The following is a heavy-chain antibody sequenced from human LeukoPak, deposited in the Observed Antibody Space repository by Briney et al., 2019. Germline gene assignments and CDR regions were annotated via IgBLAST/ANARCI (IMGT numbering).Heavy chain of an antibody. Sequence: PSETLSLTCTVSGGSISSYYWSWIRQPPGKGLEWIGDIYYSGSTNYNPSLKSRVTISVDTSKNQFSLKLSSVTAADTAVYYCARVKFPGYSSSSGRGAFDIWGQGTMVTVSS. D-gene: IGHD6-13*01. CDR2: IYYSGST. V-gene: IGHV4-59*01. CDR1: GGSISSYY. J-gene: IGHJ3*02. CDR3: ARVKFPGYSSSSGRGAFDI.